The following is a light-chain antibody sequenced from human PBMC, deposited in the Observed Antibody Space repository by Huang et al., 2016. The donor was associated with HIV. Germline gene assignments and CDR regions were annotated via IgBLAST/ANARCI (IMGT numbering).Light chain of an antibody. V-gene: IGKV3-15*01. CDR3: QHYNNWPPRYT. Sequence: EIVMTQSPGTLSVSPGERVTLSCRASQSVSSNLAWYQQKPDQAPRLLIYGASTRATGVPARFSGSGSGTEFTLTISSLQSEDFAVYYCQHYNNWPPRYTFGQGTKLEIK. CDR1: QSVSSN. J-gene: IGKJ2*01. CDR2: GAS.